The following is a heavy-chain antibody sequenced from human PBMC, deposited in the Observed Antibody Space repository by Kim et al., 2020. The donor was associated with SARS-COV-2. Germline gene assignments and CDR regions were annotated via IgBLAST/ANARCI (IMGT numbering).Heavy chain of an antibody. CDR1: GYTFTSYY. CDR2: INPSGGST. Sequence: ASVKVSCKASGYTFTSYYMHWVRQAPGQGLEWMGIINPSGGSTSYAQKFQGRVTMTRDTSTSTVYMELSSLRSEDMAVYYCARDLTTTDGYRDYYYGMDVWGQGTTVTVSS. J-gene: IGHJ6*02. D-gene: IGHD5-12*01. CDR3: ARDLTTTDGYRDYYYGMDV. V-gene: IGHV1-46*01.